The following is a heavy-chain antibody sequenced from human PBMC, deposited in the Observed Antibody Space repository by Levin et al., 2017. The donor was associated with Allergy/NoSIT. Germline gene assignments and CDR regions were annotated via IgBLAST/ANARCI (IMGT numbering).Heavy chain of an antibody. V-gene: IGHV4-34*01. CDR2: INYNGGT. J-gene: IGHJ6*02. Sequence: SETLSLTCAVFGGPFGGHYWSWVRQPPGKGLEWIGEINYNGGTSYNPSLKSRVTMSVDTSKSQFSLRLTSVTAADTAVYYCSRQGANDHGYYNYAMDGWGQGTTVTVSS. CDR1: GGPFGGHY. CDR3: SRQGANDHGYYNYAMDG. D-gene: IGHD3-10*01.